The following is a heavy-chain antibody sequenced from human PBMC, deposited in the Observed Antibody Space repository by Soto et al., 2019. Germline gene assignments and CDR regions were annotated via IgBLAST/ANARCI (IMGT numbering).Heavy chain of an antibody. Sequence: SGPTLVNPTQTLTLTCTVSGFSLTTGKMGVSWIRQPPGKALEWLAHIFSDNERSYSTSLQGRLTISKDTSGSQVVLSMTNVDPVDTATYYCARMNVDSYQFYYAMDVWGQGTTVTVS. V-gene: IGHV2-26*01. D-gene: IGHD4-17*01. CDR2: IFSDNER. J-gene: IGHJ6*02. CDR3: ARMNVDSYQFYYAMDV. CDR1: GFSLTTGKMG.